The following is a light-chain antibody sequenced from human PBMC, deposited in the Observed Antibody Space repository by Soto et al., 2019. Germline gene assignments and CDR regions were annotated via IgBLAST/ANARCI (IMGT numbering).Light chain of an antibody. CDR2: EVS. CDR3: TSYAGSTIV. J-gene: IGLJ1*01. Sequence: QSVLTQPPSASGSPGQSVTISCTATTSDVGGYNYVSWYQQHPGKAPKLLIYEVSKRPSGVPDRFSGSKSGNTASLTVSGLQPEDEADYYCTSYAGSTIVFGTGTKVTVL. CDR1: TSDVGGYNY. V-gene: IGLV2-8*01.